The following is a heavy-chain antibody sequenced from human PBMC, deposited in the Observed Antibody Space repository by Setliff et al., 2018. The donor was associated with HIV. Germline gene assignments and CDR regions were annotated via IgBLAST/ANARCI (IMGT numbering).Heavy chain of an antibody. Sequence: ASVKVSCKVSGYTLTELSIHWVRQAFGKGLEWMGGFDPEDGETMYAQKFQGRVVMTEDTSTDTAYTELSSLTSEDTAVYYCATRTRWIQLSFDGIFDYWGQGTPVTVSS. CDR2: FDPEDGET. CDR3: ATRTRWIQLSFDGIFDY. V-gene: IGHV1-24*01. D-gene: IGHD5-18*01. CDR1: GYTLTELS. J-gene: IGHJ4*02.